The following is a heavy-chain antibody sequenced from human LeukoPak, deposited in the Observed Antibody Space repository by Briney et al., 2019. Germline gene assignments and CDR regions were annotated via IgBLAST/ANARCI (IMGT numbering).Heavy chain of an antibody. Sequence: GESLRISCKGSGYSFPNYWIGWVRQMPGKGLEWMGVIYPDDSDSRYSLSFQGQVTISADKSISTAYLQWSSLKASDTAMYYCARFPLKAYCSSTSCSEGYFQHWGQGTLVTVSS. J-gene: IGHJ1*01. CDR2: IYPDDSDS. D-gene: IGHD2-2*01. CDR3: ARFPLKAYCSSTSCSEGYFQH. V-gene: IGHV5-51*01. CDR1: GYSFPNYW.